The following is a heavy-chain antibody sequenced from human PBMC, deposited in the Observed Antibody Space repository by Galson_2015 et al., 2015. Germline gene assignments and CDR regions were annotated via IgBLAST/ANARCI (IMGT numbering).Heavy chain of an antibody. D-gene: IGHD2-15*01. CDR1: GGTFSSYA. V-gene: IGHV1-69*13. CDR3: AREGGYCSGGSCYPYWYFDL. CDR2: IIPIFGTA. Sequence: SVKVSCKASGGTFSSYAISWVRQAPGQGLEWMGGIIPIFGTANYAQKFQGRVTITADESTSTAYMELSSLRSEDTAVYYCAREGGYCSGGSCYPYWYFDLWGRGTLVTVSS. J-gene: IGHJ2*01.